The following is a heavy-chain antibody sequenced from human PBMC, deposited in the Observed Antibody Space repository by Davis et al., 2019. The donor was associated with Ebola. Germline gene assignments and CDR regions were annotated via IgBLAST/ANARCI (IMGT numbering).Heavy chain of an antibody. CDR2: ISGSGGST. Sequence: GESLKISCAASGFTFSSYAMSWVRQAPGKGLEWVSAISGSGGSTYYADSVKGRFTISRDNSKNTLYLQMSSLRAEDTAVYFCVKRWSSDFIDCWGQGTLVTVSS. J-gene: IGHJ4*02. D-gene: IGHD4-23*01. CDR3: VKRWSSDFIDC. CDR1: GFTFSSYA. V-gene: IGHV3-23*01.